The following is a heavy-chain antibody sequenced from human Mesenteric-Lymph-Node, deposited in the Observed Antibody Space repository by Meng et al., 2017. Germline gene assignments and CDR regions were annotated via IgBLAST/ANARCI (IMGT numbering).Heavy chain of an antibody. V-gene: IGHV4-34*01. Sequence: GSPRLSCVGYGGSFSGYDWSWIRQTPGKGLEWIGEMYVGGSPNYNPSLKSRVTMSMDTSTNQFSLKLTSVTAADTAVYFCARASRGRRDAYNSWGQGTLVTVSS. CDR2: MYVGGSP. D-gene: IGHD5-24*01. CDR3: ARASRGRRDAYNS. J-gene: IGHJ4*02. CDR1: GGSFSGYD.